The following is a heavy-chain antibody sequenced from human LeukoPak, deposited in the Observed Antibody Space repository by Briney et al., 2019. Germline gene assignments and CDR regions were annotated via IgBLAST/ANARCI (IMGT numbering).Heavy chain of an antibody. V-gene: IGHV4-39*01. CDR2: IYYSGST. CDR1: GGSISSSSYY. CDR3: ARLEGGYIAAYWFDP. Sequence: SETLSHTCTVSGGSISSSSYYWGWIRQPPGKGLEWIGSIYYSGSTYYNPSLKSRVTISVDTSKNQFSLKLSSVTAADTAVYYCARLEGGYIAAYWFDPWGQGTLVTVSS. D-gene: IGHD6-13*01. J-gene: IGHJ5*02.